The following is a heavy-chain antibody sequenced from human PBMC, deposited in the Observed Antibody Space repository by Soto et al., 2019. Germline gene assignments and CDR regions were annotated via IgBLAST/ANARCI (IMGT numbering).Heavy chain of an antibody. CDR2: ISAYNGNT. CDR1: GYTFTSYG. D-gene: IGHD1-7*01. J-gene: IGHJ6*03. Sequence: ASVKVSCKASGYTFTSYGISWVRRAPGQGLEWMGWISAYNGNTNYAQKLQGRVTMTTDTSTSTAYKELRSLRSDDTAVYYCARVVIGTTLVTNYMDVWGKGTTLTVSS. V-gene: IGHV1-18*01. CDR3: ARVVIGTTLVTNYMDV.